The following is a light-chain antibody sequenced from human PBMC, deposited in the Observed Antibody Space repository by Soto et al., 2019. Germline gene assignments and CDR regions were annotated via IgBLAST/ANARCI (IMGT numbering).Light chain of an antibody. J-gene: IGLJ3*02. CDR1: SSDVGHPYNY. V-gene: IGLV2-14*03. Sequence: QSALTQPASVSGSPGQSITISCTGTSSDVGHPYNYVSWYQQHPGKAPKLLIFKVSNRPSGISGRFSGSKSGNPASLTISGLQAEDEADYYCMSFIDSTSTHWVLGGGTKLTVL. CDR3: MSFIDSTSTHWV. CDR2: KVS.